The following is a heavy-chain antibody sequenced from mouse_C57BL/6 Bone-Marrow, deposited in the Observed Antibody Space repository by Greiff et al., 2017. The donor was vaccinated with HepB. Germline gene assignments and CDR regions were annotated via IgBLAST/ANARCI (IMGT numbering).Heavy chain of an antibody. CDR2: IHPNSGST. V-gene: IGHV1-64*01. Sequence: VQLQQPGAELVKPGASVKLSCKASGYTFTSYWMHWVKQRPGQGLEWIGMIHPNSGSTNYNEKFKSKATLTVDKSSSTAYMQLSSLTSEDSAVYYCARGVTIYYDYDYAMDYWGQGTSVTVSS. CDR1: GYTFTSYW. CDR3: ARGVTIYYDYDYAMDY. D-gene: IGHD2-4*01. J-gene: IGHJ4*01.